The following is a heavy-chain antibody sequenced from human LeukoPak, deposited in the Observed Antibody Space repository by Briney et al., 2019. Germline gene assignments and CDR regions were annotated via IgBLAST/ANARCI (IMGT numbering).Heavy chain of an antibody. CDR2: IHYTGNT. D-gene: IGHD4-17*01. Sequence: PSETLSLTCTVSGGSISSSSYHWVWIRQPPGKGLEWIGSIHYTGNTYYNPSLKSRVTISVDTSKNQFSLKLSSVTAADTAVYYCARGTMTTVTYYFDYWGQGTLVTVSS. J-gene: IGHJ4*02. V-gene: IGHV4-39*01. CDR1: GGSISSSSYH. CDR3: ARGTMTTVTYYFDY.